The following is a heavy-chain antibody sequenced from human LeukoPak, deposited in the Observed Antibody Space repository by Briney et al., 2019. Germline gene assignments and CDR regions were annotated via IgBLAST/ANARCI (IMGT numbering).Heavy chain of an antibody. CDR1: GFTFSSYS. V-gene: IGHV3-21*01. Sequence: PGGSLRLSCATSGFTFSSYSMNWVRQAPGKGLGWVSCISSSSSSYIYYTDSVKGRFTISRDNAKNSLTLQMNSLRAEDTAVYYCARDLKYYDSSGFDYWGQGTLVTVSS. CDR2: ISSSSSSYI. D-gene: IGHD3-22*01. J-gene: IGHJ4*02. CDR3: ARDLKYYDSSGFDY.